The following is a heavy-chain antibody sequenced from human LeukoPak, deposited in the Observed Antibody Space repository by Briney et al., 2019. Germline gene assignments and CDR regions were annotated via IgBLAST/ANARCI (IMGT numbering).Heavy chain of an antibody. J-gene: IGHJ4*02. CDR2: IYLSGTT. Sequence: PSETLSLTCTVSGGSLSSYYWSWFRQPPGKGLDWIGYIYLSGTTNYNPSLKSRVTISVDTSKNQFSLKLSSVTAADTAVYYCARGRIFYDSTGYHYWGQGILVTVSS. CDR3: ARGRIFYDSTGYHY. V-gene: IGHV4-59*01. D-gene: IGHD3-22*01. CDR1: GGSLSSYY.